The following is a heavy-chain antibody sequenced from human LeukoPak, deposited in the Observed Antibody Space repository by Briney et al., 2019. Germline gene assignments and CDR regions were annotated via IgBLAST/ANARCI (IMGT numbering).Heavy chain of an antibody. CDR3: ARDANYYYYYYGMDV. D-gene: IGHD4/OR15-4a*01. Sequence: ASVKVSCKASGYTFTSYGISWVRQAPGQGLEWMGWISAYNGNTNYAQKLRGRVTMTTDTSTSTAYMELRSLRSDDTAVYYCARDANYYYYYYGMDVWGQGTTVTVSS. J-gene: IGHJ6*02. CDR2: ISAYNGNT. V-gene: IGHV1-18*01. CDR1: GYTFTSYG.